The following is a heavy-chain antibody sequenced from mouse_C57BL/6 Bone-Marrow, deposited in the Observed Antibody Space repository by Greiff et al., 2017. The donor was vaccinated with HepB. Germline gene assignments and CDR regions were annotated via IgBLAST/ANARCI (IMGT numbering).Heavy chain of an antibody. Sequence: QVHVKQPGAELVMPGASVKLSCKASGYTFTSYWMHWVKQRPGQGLEWIGEIDPSDSYTNYNQKFKGKSTLTVDKSSSTAYMQLSSLTSEDSAVYYCAREEGNYYGSSSFAYWGQGTLVTVSA. CDR3: AREEGNYYGSSSFAY. J-gene: IGHJ3*01. D-gene: IGHD1-1*01. CDR1: GYTFTSYW. CDR2: IDPSDSYT. V-gene: IGHV1-69*01.